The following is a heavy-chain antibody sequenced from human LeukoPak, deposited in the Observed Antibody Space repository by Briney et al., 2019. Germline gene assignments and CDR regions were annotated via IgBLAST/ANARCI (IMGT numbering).Heavy chain of an antibody. Sequence: PSETLSLTCAVYGGSFSGYYWSWIRQPPGKGLEWIGEINHSGSTNYNPSLKSRVTISVDTSKNQFSLKLSSVTAADTAVYYCARAGGYSYGYYVYWGPGTLVTASS. D-gene: IGHD5-18*01. J-gene: IGHJ4*02. CDR3: ARAGGYSYGYYVY. V-gene: IGHV4-34*01. CDR1: GGSFSGYY. CDR2: INHSGST.